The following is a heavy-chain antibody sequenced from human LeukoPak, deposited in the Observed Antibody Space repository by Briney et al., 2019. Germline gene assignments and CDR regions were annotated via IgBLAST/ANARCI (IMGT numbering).Heavy chain of an antibody. J-gene: IGHJ3*02. D-gene: IGHD6-13*01. Sequence: PGGSLRLSCAASGFTFSNAWMSWVRQAPGKGLEWVGRIKSKTDGGTTDYAAPVKGRFTISRDDSKNTLYLQMSSLRAEDTALYYCASSLYSTGWSLNSGAFDIWGQGTMVTVSS. CDR2: IKSKTDGGTT. CDR1: GFTFSNAW. CDR3: ASSLYSTGWSLNSGAFDI. V-gene: IGHV3-15*01.